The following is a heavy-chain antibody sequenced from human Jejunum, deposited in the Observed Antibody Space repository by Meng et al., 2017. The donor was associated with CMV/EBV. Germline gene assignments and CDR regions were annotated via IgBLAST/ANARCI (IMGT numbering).Heavy chain of an antibody. V-gene: IGHV1-18*01. J-gene: IGHJ5*02. CDR3: ARDLPGGTKGTWLDL. D-gene: IGHD1-14*01. Sequence: QVQLVQSGAEVKKPGASVKVSCKASGYIFNNYGVSWVRQAPGQGPEWMGWISAYNGNTNYAQNFQGRFTMTTDTSTSTAYMELRSLRSDDTAVYYRARDLPGGTKGTWLDLWGQGTLVTVSS. CDR1: GYIFNNYG. CDR2: ISAYNGNT.